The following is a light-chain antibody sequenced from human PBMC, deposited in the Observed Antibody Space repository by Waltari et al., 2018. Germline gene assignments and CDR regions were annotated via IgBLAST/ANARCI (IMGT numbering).Light chain of an antibody. J-gene: IGKJ5*01. CDR2: DAS. CDR1: QSVSSN. CDR3: QHYLNWPST. V-gene: IGKV3-15*01. Sequence: VVMTQSPGTLSVSPGERATLSCRASQSVSSNLAWYQQKPGQAPSLLIYDASARATGIPARFSGSGSGTEFTLTISSLQSEDFAVYYCQHYLNWPSTFGQGTRLEI.